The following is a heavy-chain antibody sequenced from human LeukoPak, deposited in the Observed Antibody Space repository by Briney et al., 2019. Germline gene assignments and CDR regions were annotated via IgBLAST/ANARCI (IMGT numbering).Heavy chain of an antibody. J-gene: IGHJ4*02. Sequence: GGSLRLSCAASGLTFSSYWMSWVRQAPGKGLEWVANIKQDGSEQYYVDSVKGRFIISRDNAKNSLYLQMNSLRAEDTAVYYCARDEGSSWALDYWGQGTLVTVSS. V-gene: IGHV3-7*01. D-gene: IGHD6-13*01. CDR1: GLTFSSYW. CDR3: ARDEGSSWALDY. CDR2: IKQDGSEQ.